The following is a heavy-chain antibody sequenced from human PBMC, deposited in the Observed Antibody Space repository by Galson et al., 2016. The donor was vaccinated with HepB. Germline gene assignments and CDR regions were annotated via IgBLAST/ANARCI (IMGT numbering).Heavy chain of an antibody. CDR1: GFTFSTYA. CDR2: ISGSGGGT. D-gene: IGHD3-3*01. V-gene: IGHV3-23*01. Sequence: SLRLSCAASGFTFSTYAMSWVRQAPGKWLEWLSVISGSGGGTKYADSVKGRFTISRDNSKNTLSLQMNSLRAEDTAIYYCAKVLEHGRGDFWGQGTLVTGSS. CDR3: AKVLEHGRGDF. J-gene: IGHJ4*02.